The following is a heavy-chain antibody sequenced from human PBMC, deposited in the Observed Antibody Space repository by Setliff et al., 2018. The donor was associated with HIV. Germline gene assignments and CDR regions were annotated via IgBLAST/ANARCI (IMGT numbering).Heavy chain of an antibody. CDR2: IYTSGST. Sequence: SETLSLTCTVSGGSISSGIYYWSWIRQHAGKGLEWIGRIYTSGSTNYNPSLKSRVTISVYTSKNQFSLKLSSVTAADTAVYYCARGEYYFDYWGQGTLVTVSS. V-gene: IGHV4-61*02. J-gene: IGHJ4*02. CDR1: GGSISSGIYY. CDR3: ARGEYYFDY.